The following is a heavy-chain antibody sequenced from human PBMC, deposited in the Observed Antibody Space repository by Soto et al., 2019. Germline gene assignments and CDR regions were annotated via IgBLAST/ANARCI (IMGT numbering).Heavy chain of an antibody. J-gene: IGHJ6*02. Sequence: ASVKVSCKASGYTFTSYAMHWVRQAPGQRLEWMGWINAGNGNTKYSQKFQGRVTITRDTSASTAYLELSSLRSEDTAVYYCARDIYGSGSYYPLMGGMDVWGQGTTVTVSS. D-gene: IGHD3-10*01. V-gene: IGHV1-3*01. CDR1: GYTFTSYA. CDR2: INAGNGNT. CDR3: ARDIYGSGSYYPLMGGMDV.